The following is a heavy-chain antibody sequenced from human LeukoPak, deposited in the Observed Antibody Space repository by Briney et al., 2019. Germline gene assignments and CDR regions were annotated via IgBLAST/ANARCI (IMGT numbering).Heavy chain of an antibody. J-gene: IGHJ4*02. CDR2: ISAYNGNT. D-gene: IGHD3-10*01. V-gene: IGHV1-18*01. CDR3: ARDYGSGSYSCFDY. CDR1: GYTFTSYG. Sequence: GASVKVSCKASGYTFTSYGISWVRQAPGQGLEWMGWISAYNGNTKYAQKLQGRVTMTTDTSTSTAYMELRSLRSDDTAVYYCARDYGSGSYSCFDYWGQGTLVTVSS.